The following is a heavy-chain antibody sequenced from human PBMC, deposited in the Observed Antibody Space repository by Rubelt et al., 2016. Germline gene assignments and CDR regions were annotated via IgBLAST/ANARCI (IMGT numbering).Heavy chain of an antibody. V-gene: IGHV4-59*01. CDR1: GGSISTYY. J-gene: IGHJ4*02. CDR3: AGSGYSSGWYDY. CDR2: VQYSVTT. D-gene: IGHD6-19*01. Sequence: QVQLQESGPGLVKPSETLSLTCVVSGGSISTYYWSWIRQSPGKGLEWIGYVQYSVTTKYNPSLKGRGTISVDTSQKQFSLMLTSGPAADTAVYFCAGSGYSSGWYDYWGQGTLVTVSS.